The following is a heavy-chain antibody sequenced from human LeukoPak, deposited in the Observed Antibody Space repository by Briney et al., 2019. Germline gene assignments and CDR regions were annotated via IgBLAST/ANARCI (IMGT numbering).Heavy chain of an antibody. J-gene: IGHJ6*02. Sequence: SETPSLTCTVSGGSISSYYWSWIRQPAGKGLEWIGRIYTSGSTNYNPSLKSRVTMSVDTSKNQFSLKLSSVTAADTAVYYCARDYGSSSHYGMDVWGQGTTVTVSS. CDR3: ARDYGSSSHYGMDV. D-gene: IGHD6-13*01. V-gene: IGHV4-4*07. CDR2: IYTSGST. CDR1: GGSISSYY.